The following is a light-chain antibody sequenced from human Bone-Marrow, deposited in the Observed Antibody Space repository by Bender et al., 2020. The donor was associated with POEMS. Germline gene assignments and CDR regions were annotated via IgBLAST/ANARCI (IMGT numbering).Light chain of an antibody. CDR3: CSYTIYYTWV. J-gene: IGLJ3*02. CDR2: DVR. Sequence: QSALTQPASVSGSPGQSITISCSGPPGDIVNYNYVSWYQLQPGKAPKTIIYDVRVRPSGISYRFSGSKSGKTASLTISGLQAEDEGDYYCCSYTIYYTWVFGGGTKLTVL. CDR1: PGDIVNYNY. V-gene: IGLV2-14*03.